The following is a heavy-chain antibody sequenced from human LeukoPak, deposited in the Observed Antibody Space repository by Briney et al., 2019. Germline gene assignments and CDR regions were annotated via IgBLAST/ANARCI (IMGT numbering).Heavy chain of an antibody. V-gene: IGHV4-59*01. Sequence: SETLSLTCTVSGGSISSYYWSWIRQSPGKRLEWLGYMYHTGSTNYNPSLKSRVTISADTSKNQFSLSLNSVTAADTAVYYCARAQWELLDYWGQGTLVTVSS. CDR1: GGSISSYY. CDR3: ARAQWELLDY. J-gene: IGHJ4*02. CDR2: MYHTGST. D-gene: IGHD1-26*01.